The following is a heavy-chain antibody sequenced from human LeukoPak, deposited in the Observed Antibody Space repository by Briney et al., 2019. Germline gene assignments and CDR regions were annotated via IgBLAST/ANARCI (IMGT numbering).Heavy chain of an antibody. D-gene: IGHD1-26*01. V-gene: IGHV3-48*03. CDR1: GFTFRSYE. J-gene: IGHJ4*02. CDR2: IKCSGSTI. CDR3: DEEDTMGATTDF. Sequence: GGSLRLSCAASGFTFRSYEMNWVRQAPGKGLEWVSYIKCSGSTIYYADSVKGRFTISRVNAKNSLYLQQFSLKLDNTTADYCDEEDTMGATTDFWGQGTLVTVSS.